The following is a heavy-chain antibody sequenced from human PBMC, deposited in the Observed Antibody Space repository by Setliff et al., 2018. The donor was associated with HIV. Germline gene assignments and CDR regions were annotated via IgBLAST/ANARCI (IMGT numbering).Heavy chain of an antibody. J-gene: IGHJ4*02. V-gene: IGHV1-18*01. Sequence: ASVKVSCKASGYTFISYGITWVRQAPGQGLEWMGWISAYNGNTHYAQKLQGRVTMTTDTSTSTAYMELRSLRSDDTAVYYCARVGCPYYDLLTGYYGAVDYWGQGTLVTVSS. CDR2: ISAYNGNT. CDR3: ARVGCPYYDLLTGYYGAVDY. D-gene: IGHD3-9*01. CDR1: GYTFISYG.